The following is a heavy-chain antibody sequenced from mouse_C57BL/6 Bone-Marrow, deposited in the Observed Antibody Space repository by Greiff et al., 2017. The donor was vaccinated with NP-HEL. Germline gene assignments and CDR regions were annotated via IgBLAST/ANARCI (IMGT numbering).Heavy chain of an antibody. V-gene: IGHV1-81*01. CDR1: GYTFTSYG. CDR3: ARWAGGSSSYYFDY. Sequence: VQLQQSGAELARPGASVKLSCKASGYTFTSYGISWVKQRTGQGLEWIGEIYPRSGNTYYNEKFKGKATLTADKSSSTAYMELRSLTSEDSAVYVCARWAGGSSSYYFDYWGQGTTLTVSS. D-gene: IGHD1-1*01. CDR2: IYPRSGNT. J-gene: IGHJ2*01.